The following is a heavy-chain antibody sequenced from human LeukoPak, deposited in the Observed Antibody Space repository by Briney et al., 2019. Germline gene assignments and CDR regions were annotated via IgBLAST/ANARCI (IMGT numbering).Heavy chain of an antibody. CDR3: ARAPIYCTNGVCPSYYGMDV. CDR1: GFTFSDYY. CDR2: ISSSGSTI. Sequence: GGSLRLSCAASGFTFSDYYMSWIRQAPGKGLEWVSYISSSGSTIYYADSVKGRFTISRDNAKNSLYLQMNSLRAEDTAVYYCARAPIYCTNGVCPSYYGMDVWGQGTTVTVSS. D-gene: IGHD2-8*01. J-gene: IGHJ6*02. V-gene: IGHV3-11*01.